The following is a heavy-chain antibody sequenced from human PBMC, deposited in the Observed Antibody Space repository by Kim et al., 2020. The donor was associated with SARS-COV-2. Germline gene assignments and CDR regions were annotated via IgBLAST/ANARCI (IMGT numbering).Heavy chain of an antibody. CDR1: GFTFTSYA. CDR2: ISESGGSI. V-gene: IGHV3-23*01. J-gene: IGHJ5*02. D-gene: IGHD2-2*01. CDR3: ATDPPLSAGPTATIS. Sequence: GGSLRLSCAASGFTFTSYAMSWVRQAPGKGLDWVSSISESGGSIYYADSVKGRFTISRDNSRNTLYLQMDSLRGEDTALYYCATDPPLSAGPTATISWGQGILVSVSS.